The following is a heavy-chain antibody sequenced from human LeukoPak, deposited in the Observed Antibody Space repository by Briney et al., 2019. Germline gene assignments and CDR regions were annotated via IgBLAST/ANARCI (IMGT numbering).Heavy chain of an antibody. V-gene: IGHV3-7*01. CDR2: IKPDGSAK. Sequence: PGGSLRLSCAASGFTFSSSWMTWVRQAPGKGLEWVANIKPDGSAKNYVGFVRGRFTISRDNTKNSVYLQMSSLRVEDTAVYFCARDVAYNAFDYWGQGTLVTVSS. CDR3: ARDVAYNAFDY. D-gene: IGHD1-14*01. J-gene: IGHJ4*02. CDR1: GFTFSSSW.